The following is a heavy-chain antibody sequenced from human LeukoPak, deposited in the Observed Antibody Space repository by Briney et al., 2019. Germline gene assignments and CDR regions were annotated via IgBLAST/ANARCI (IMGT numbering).Heavy chain of an antibody. V-gene: IGHV3-9*01. CDR2: ISWNSAMI. D-gene: IGHD6-6*01. Sequence: GGSLRLSCAASGFTFDDYAMHWVRQGPGKGLEWVSGISWNSAMIAYADSVKGRFTISRDNAKNSLYLQMNNLRAEDTAFYYCAKATYSTSPGYYFDYWGQGTLVTVSS. J-gene: IGHJ4*02. CDR3: AKATYSTSPGYYFDY. CDR1: GFTFDDYA.